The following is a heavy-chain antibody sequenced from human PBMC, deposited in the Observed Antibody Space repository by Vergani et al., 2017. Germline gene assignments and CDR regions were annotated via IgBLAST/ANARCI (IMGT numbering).Heavy chain of an antibody. J-gene: IGHJ6*02. CDR2: IYYSGST. V-gene: IGHV4-39*02. D-gene: IGHD6-19*01. Sequence: QLQLQESGPGLVKPSETLSLTCTVSGVSISSSSYYWGWIRQPPGKGLEWIGSIYYSGSTNYNPSLKSRVTISVDTSKNQFSLKLRSVTAADTAVYYCAKETVAGNYYYYGMDVWGQGTTVTVSS. CDR3: AKETVAGNYYYYGMDV. CDR1: GVSISSSSYY.